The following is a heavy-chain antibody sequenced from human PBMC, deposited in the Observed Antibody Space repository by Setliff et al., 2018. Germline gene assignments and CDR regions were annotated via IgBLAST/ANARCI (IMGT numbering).Heavy chain of an antibody. V-gene: IGHV4-30-4*08. J-gene: IGHJ3*01. CDR2: IYHSGSA. D-gene: IGHD1-26*01. CDR3: AREVGTSTSSDAFDV. Sequence: SETLSLTCTVSGDSISSGDYFWSWIRQPPGKGLEWIAYIYHSGSAYYNPSLKSRVTMSVDTSKNQFSLHLASVTAADTAVYYCAREVGTSTSSDAFDVWGQGMMVTVSS. CDR1: GDSISSGDYF.